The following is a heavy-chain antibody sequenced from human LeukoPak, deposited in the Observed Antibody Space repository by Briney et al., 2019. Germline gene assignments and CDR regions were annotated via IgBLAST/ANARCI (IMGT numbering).Heavy chain of an antibody. CDR1: GGSFSGYY. J-gene: IGHJ4*02. Sequence: SETLSLTCAVYGGSFSGYYWSWIRQPPGKGLEWIGEINHSGSTNYNPSLKSRVTISVDTSTNQFSLKLSSVTAADTAVYYCARAEYCSSTSCYTVEYYFDYWGQGTLVTVSS. CDR3: ARAEYCSSTSCYTVEYYFDY. V-gene: IGHV4-34*01. D-gene: IGHD2-2*02. CDR2: INHSGST.